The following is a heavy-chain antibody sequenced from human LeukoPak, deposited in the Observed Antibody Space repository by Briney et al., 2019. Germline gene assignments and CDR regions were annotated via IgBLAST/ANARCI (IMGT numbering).Heavy chain of an antibody. V-gene: IGHV3-30-3*02. CDR2: ISYDGNYK. J-gene: IGHJ4*02. Sequence: GRSLRLSCAASGFTFSSYSIHCVRQAPGKGLEWVAVISYDGNYKYYADSVKGRFAISRDNSKNTLSLEMNSLRAEDTAVYYCAKSGRNWAYLEYWGQGTLVTVSS. CDR3: AKSGRNWAYLEY. CDR1: GFTFSSYS. D-gene: IGHD7-27*01.